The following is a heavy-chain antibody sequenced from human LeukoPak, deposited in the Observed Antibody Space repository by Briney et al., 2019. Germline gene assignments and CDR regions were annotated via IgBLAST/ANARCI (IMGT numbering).Heavy chain of an antibody. D-gene: IGHD2-15*01. Sequence: SETLSLTCTVSGGSIASRSYYWDWIRQASGKGLEWIGTIYHSGSTEYNPSLKSRVAIFVDTSKNQFSLILHSVAAADTAVYYCARRSEFDNTHYHYFDYWGQGALVTVSS. V-gene: IGHV4-39*01. CDR2: IYHSGST. CDR3: ARRSEFDNTHYHYFDY. CDR1: GGSIASRSYY. J-gene: IGHJ4*02.